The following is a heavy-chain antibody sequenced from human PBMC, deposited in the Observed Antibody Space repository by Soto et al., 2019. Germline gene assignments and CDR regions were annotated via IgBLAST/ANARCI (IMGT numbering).Heavy chain of an antibody. CDR3: ARMADYYTSGKYYNPFDY. Sequence: SGPTLVNPTETLTLACTVSGFALSNPRMGVSWIRQPPGKALVWLAHIFSNGERSYSTSLKTRLTISKDISKRQVVLTMTNMDPVDTATYYCARMADYYTSGKYYNPFDYRGKGTLVTVYS. CDR1: GFALSNPRMG. J-gene: IGHJ4*02. V-gene: IGHV2-26*01. D-gene: IGHD3-10*01. CDR2: IFSNGER.